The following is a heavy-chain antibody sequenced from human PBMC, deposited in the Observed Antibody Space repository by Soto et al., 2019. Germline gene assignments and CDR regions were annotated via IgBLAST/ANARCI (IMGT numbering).Heavy chain of an antibody. J-gene: IGHJ3*02. CDR2: IYPGDSDT. Sequence: PGESLKISCKGSGYSFTSYWIGWVRQMPGKGLEWMGIIYPGDSDTRYSPSFQGQVTISADKSISTAYLQWSSLKASDTAMYYCARHKGYSSGWYSAFDICGQRTMVTVSS. V-gene: IGHV5-51*01. D-gene: IGHD6-19*01. CDR1: GYSFTSYW. CDR3: ARHKGYSSGWYSAFDI.